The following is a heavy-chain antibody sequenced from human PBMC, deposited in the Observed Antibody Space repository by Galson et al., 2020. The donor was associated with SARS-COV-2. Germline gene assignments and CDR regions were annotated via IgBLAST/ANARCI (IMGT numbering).Heavy chain of an antibody. CDR3: AENSSSWPNYFDY. CDR1: GGSISSSSYY. Sequence: SETLSLTCTVSGGSISSSSYYWSWIRQPPGKGLEWIGSIYYSGSTYYNPSLKSRVTISVDTSKNQFSLKLSSVTAADTAVYYCAENSSSWPNYFDYWGQGTLVTVSS. J-gene: IGHJ4*02. CDR2: IYYSGST. V-gene: IGHV4-39*07. D-gene: IGHD6-13*01.